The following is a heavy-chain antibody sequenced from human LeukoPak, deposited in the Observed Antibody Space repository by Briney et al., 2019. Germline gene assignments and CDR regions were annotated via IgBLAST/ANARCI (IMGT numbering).Heavy chain of an antibody. CDR2: IRYDGSNK. CDR1: GFTSNTYG. CDR3: AKDMAASGSVRVFDF. V-gene: IGHV3-30*02. J-gene: IGHJ4*02. D-gene: IGHD6-13*01. Sequence: GGSLRLSCAASGFTSNTYGMHWVRQAPGKGLEWVTVIRYDGSNKYYADSVKGRFTISRDNSKNTLYLQMNSLRVEDTAVYYCAKDMAASGSVRVFDFWGQGTLVTVSS.